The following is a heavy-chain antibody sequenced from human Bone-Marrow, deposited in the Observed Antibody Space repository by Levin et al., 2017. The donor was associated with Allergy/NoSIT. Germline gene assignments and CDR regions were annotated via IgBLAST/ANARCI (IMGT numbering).Heavy chain of an antibody. J-gene: IGHJ4*02. CDR2: INHRGST. V-gene: IGHV4-34*01. CDR3: AKTLGYCSSDGCYYYFDS. Sequence: PSETLSLTCAVHGGSFSGYYWSWIRQPPGKGLEWIGEINHRGSTKSNPSLKSRVTISMDTSENQFSLRLTSVTAADTAVYYCAKTLGYCSSDGCYYYFDSWGQGTLVTVSS. CDR1: GGSFSGYY. D-gene: IGHD2-2*01.